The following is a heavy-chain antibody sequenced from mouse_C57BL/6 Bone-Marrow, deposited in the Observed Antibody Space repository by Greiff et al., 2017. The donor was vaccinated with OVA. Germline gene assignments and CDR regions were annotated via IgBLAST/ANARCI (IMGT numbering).Heavy chain of an antibody. J-gene: IGHJ3*01. D-gene: IGHD2-1*01. CDR3: ASVWDTRNYWFAY. V-gene: IGHV1-72*01. CDR2: IDPNSGGT. Sequence: QVQLKQPGAELVKPGASVKLSCKASGYTFTSYWMHWVKQRPGRGLEWIGRIDPNSGGTKYNEKFKSKATLTVDKPSSTAYMQLSSLTSEDSAVYYCASVWDTRNYWFAYWGQGTLVTVSA. CDR1: GYTFTSYW.